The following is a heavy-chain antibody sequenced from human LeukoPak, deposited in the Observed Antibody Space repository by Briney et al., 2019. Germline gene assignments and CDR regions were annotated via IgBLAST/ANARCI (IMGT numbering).Heavy chain of an antibody. V-gene: IGHV3-11*04. J-gene: IGHJ4*02. CDR3: ARASYYDFGSGPQNGIFDY. Sequence: KPGGSLRLSCAASGFTFSDYYMSWIRQAPGKGLEWVSYISSSGSTIYYADSVKGRFTISRDNAKNSLYLQMNSLRAEDTAVYYCARASYYDFGSGPQNGIFDYWGQGTLVTVSS. D-gene: IGHD3-3*01. CDR2: ISSSGSTI. CDR1: GFTFSDYY.